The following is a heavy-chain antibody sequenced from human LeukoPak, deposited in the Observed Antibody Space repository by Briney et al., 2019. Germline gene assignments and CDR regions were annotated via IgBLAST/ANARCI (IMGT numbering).Heavy chain of an antibody. Sequence: KSSETLSLTCTVSGYSISSGYYWGWIRQPPGKGLEWIGSIYHSGRTFYNPSLKSRVTISVDTSKNQFSLKLTSVTAADTAVYYCAREAGTGRYYYYYMDVWGKGTTVTISS. CDR2: IYHSGRT. J-gene: IGHJ6*03. CDR1: GYSISSGYY. V-gene: IGHV4-38-2*02. D-gene: IGHD6-19*01. CDR3: AREAGTGRYYYYYMDV.